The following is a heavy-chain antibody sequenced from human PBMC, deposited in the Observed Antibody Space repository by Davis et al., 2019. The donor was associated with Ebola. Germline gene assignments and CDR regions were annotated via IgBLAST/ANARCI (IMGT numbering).Heavy chain of an antibody. CDR1: GFTFSSYA. D-gene: IGHD3-3*01. CDR2: ISGSGGST. V-gene: IGHV3-23*01. Sequence: GESLKISCAASGFTFSSYAMSWVRQAPGKGLEWVSAISGSGGSTYYADSVKGRFTISRDNSKNTLYLQMNSLRAEDTAVYYCARDKRYYDFWSGYKRDYYYGMDVWGQGTTVTVSS. J-gene: IGHJ6*02. CDR3: ARDKRYYDFWSGYKRDYYYGMDV.